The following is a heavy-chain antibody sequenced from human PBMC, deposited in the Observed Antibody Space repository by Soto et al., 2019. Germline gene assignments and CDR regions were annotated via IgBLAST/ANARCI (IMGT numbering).Heavy chain of an antibody. V-gene: IGHV4-31*03. CDR2: IYYSGST. J-gene: IGHJ6*02. CDR1: GGSISSGGYY. D-gene: IGHD2-2*01. CDR3: ASAPLYCSSTSCYYYYGMDV. Sequence: PSETLSLTCTVSGGSISSGGYYWSWIRQHPGKGLEWIGYIYYSGSTYYNPSLKSRVTISVDTSKNQFSLKLSSVTAADTAVYYCASAPLYCSSTSCYYYYGMDVWGQGTTVTVSS.